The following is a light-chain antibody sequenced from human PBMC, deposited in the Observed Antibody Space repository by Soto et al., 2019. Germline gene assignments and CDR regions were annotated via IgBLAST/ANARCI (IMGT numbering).Light chain of an antibody. CDR3: GSYTSSDTMI. CDR2: DVS. CDR1: SSDIGRYNY. J-gene: IGLJ2*01. V-gene: IGLV2-14*03. Sequence: QSVLTQPASVSGSPGQSITISCTGTSSDIGRYNYVSWYQHSPGKAPKLIIYDVSDRPSGVSNRFSGSKSGTTASLTISGLEAEDDADYYCGSYTSSDTMIFGGGTKLTVL.